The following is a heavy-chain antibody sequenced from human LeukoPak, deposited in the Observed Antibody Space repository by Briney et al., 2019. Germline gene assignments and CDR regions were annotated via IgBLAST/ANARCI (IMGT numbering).Heavy chain of an antibody. D-gene: IGHD6-19*01. J-gene: IGHJ3*01. CDR3: ATLAVAGAENAFDF. Sequence: GGSLILSCAASGITVSSNYMSWVRQAPGKGLAWVSVIYGGGSTYYADSVKGRFTISGDNSKNTLYLQMNSLRAEDTAVYYCATLAVAGAENAFDFWGLGTMVTVSS. CDR1: GITVSSNY. CDR2: IYGGGST. V-gene: IGHV3-66*01.